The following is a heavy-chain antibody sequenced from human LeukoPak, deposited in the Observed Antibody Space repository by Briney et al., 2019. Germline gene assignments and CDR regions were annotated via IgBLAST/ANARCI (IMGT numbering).Heavy chain of an antibody. J-gene: IGHJ4*02. CDR2: ITGRGGNT. CDR1: GFTFSNYA. Sequence: GASLRLSCAASGFTFSNYAMSWVRQAPGKGLEWVSAITGRGGNTYYADSVEGRFTISRDNSKTTVFLQMNSLRAEDTAVYYCAKWGDYDVLTGYYVSDYWGQGTLVTVSS. V-gene: IGHV3-23*01. D-gene: IGHD3-9*01. CDR3: AKWGDYDVLTGYYVSDY.